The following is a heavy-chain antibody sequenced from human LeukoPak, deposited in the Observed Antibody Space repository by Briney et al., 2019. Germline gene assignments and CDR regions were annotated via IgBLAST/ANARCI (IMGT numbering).Heavy chain of an antibody. CDR3: ARDRAYSSSSHDY. D-gene: IGHD6-6*01. V-gene: IGHV3-21*01. J-gene: IGHJ4*02. CDR2: ISSSSSYI. Sequence: NAGGSLRLSCAASGFTFSSYSMNWVRQAPGKGLEWVSSISSSSSYIYYADSVKGRFTISRDNAKNSLYLQMNSLRAEDTAVYYCARDRAYSSSSHDYWGQGTLVTVSS. CDR1: GFTFSSYS.